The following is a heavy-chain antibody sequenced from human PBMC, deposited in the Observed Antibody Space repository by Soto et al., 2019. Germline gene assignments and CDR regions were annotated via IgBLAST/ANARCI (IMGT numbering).Heavy chain of an antibody. CDR2: ISPFNGKT. D-gene: IGHD6-19*01. CDR3: ARGKQWLNY. Sequence: ASVKVSCKASGYTFTSFGISWVRQAPGQGLEWMGWISPFNGKTTYAQNLQGRLTMTTDTSTSTAYMELRTLTSDDTAMYYCARGKQWLNYWGQGTLVTVSS. V-gene: IGHV1-18*01. J-gene: IGHJ4*02. CDR1: GYTFTSFG.